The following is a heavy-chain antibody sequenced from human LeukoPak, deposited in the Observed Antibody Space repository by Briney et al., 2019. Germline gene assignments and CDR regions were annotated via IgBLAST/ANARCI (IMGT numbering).Heavy chain of an antibody. D-gene: IGHD1-14*01. CDR2: IYSGGAI. CDR3: ARRPGN. Sequence: GGSLRLSCAASGFTFSSYAMSWVRQAPGKGLEWVSLIYSGGAIRYADSVKGRFTISRDSSKNTLFLQMNDLTVEDTARHYCARRPGNWGQRILVTVSS. J-gene: IGHJ4*02. CDR1: GFTFSSYA. V-gene: IGHV3-23*03.